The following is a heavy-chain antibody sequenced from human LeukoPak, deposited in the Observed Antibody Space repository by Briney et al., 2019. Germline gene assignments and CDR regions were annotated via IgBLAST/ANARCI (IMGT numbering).Heavy chain of an antibody. Sequence: GASVKVSCKASGYTFTSYGISWVRQAPGQGLEWMGWISAYNGNTNYAQKLQGRVTMTTDTSTSTAYMELRSLRSDDTAVYYCARERYSISYLRFDYWGQGTLVTVSS. CDR1: GYTFTSYG. J-gene: IGHJ4*02. D-gene: IGHD6-13*01. CDR3: ARERYSISYLRFDY. V-gene: IGHV1-18*01. CDR2: ISAYNGNT.